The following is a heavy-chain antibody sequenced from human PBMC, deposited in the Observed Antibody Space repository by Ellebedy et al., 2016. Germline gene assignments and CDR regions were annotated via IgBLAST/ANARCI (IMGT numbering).Heavy chain of an antibody. Sequence: GGSLRLSCAASGFTVSTNYMKWVRQAPGKGLEWVSAIFSDGNTYYADSVKGRFTISRDNSKNTLYLQMNSLRAEDTAVYYCARDGSSGWYRYFDYWGQGTLVTVSS. CDR3: ARDGSSGWYRYFDY. CDR1: GFTVSTNY. J-gene: IGHJ4*02. CDR2: IFSDGNT. D-gene: IGHD6-19*01. V-gene: IGHV3-53*05.